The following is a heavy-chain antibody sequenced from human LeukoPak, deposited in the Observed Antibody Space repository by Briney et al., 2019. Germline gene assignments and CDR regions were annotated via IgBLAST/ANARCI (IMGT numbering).Heavy chain of an antibody. V-gene: IGHV4-31*03. CDR2: IYYSGST. J-gene: IGHJ4*02. CDR1: GGSISSGGYY. CDR3: ARDSDYVWGTSD. Sequence: SETLSLTCTVSGGSISSGGYYWSWIRQHPGKGLEWIGYIYYSGSTYYNPSLKSRVTISVDTSKNQFSLKLSPVTAADTAVYYCARDSDYVWGTSDWGQGTLVTVSS. D-gene: IGHD3-16*01.